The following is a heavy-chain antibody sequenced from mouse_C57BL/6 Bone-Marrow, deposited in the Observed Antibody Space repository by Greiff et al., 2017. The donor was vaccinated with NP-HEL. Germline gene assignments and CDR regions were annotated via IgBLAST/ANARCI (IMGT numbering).Heavy chain of an antibody. D-gene: IGHD4-1*01. V-gene: IGHV1-19*01. CDR3: ESELGRHFAY. Sequence: VQLQQSGPVLVKPGASVKMSCKASGYTFTDYYMNWVKQSHGKSLEWIGVINPYNGGTSYNQKFKGKATLTVDKSSSTAYMELNSLTSEASAVYDWESELGRHFAYWGQGTLVTVSA. CDR1: GYTFTDYY. J-gene: IGHJ3*01. CDR2: INPYNGGT.